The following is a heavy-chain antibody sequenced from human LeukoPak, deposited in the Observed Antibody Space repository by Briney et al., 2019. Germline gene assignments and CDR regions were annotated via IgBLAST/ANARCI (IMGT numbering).Heavy chain of an antibody. D-gene: IGHD3-16*01. J-gene: IGHJ4*02. Sequence: SETLSLTCTVSDDSISDYYRGWIRQTPGKGLEWIGYFYNSGRSTYNPSLKSRVSISVDTSKNQFSLRLNSVILADTAVYYCTRGAGWLIDDWGQRILVTVSS. CDR2: FYNSGRS. CDR1: DDSISDYY. V-gene: IGHV4-59*01. CDR3: TRGAGWLIDD.